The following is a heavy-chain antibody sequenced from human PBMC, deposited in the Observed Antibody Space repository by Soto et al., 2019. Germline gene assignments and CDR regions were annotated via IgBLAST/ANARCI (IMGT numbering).Heavy chain of an antibody. CDR2: ISAYNGNT. D-gene: IGHD3-3*01. V-gene: IGHV1-18*01. Sequence: QVKLVQSGGEVKKPGASVKISCKASGYTFSSYGISWVRKAPGQGLESMGWISAYNGNTNYAQKFQGRVTMTTDTSTSTAYMELRSLRSDDTAIYYCARTLNEWLLGLEWGQGTLVTVSS. CDR1: GYTFSSYG. CDR3: ARTLNEWLLGLE. J-gene: IGHJ4*02.